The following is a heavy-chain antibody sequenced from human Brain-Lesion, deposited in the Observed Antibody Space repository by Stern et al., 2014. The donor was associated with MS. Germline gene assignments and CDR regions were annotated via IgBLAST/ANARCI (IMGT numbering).Heavy chain of an antibody. J-gene: IGHJ4*02. CDR3: VRETGGYTYGDTDFFDF. D-gene: IGHD5-18*01. CDR2: IYASGST. Sequence: QVQLVQSGPGLVKPSQTLSLTCSVSGGSISSGSYYWNWIRQPAGKGLEWIGRIYASGSTNYSPSVKSRVFISGDTSKNQFSLKLSSVTAADAAMYYCVRETGGYTYGDTDFFDFWGQGTLVTVSS. V-gene: IGHV4-61*02. CDR1: GGSISSGSYY.